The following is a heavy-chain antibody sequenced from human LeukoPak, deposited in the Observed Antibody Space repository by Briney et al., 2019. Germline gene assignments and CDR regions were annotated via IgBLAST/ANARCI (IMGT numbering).Heavy chain of an antibody. D-gene: IGHD2-2*01. J-gene: IGHJ6*02. V-gene: IGHV3-53*05. Sequence: PGGSLRLSCAAAGFTVSSNYMSWVRQAPGKGLEWVSVIYSGGSTYYADSVKGRFTISRDNSKNTLYLQMNSLRAEDTAVYYCAKDRYCSSTSCYGNYYYYYYGMDVWGQGTTVTVSS. CDR2: IYSGGST. CDR3: AKDRYCSSTSCYGNYYYYYYGMDV. CDR1: GFTVSSNY.